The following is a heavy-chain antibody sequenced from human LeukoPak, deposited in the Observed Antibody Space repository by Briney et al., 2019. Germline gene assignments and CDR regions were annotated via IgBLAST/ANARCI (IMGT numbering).Heavy chain of an antibody. Sequence: PSETLSLTCTVSGGSISSYYWSWIRQPAGKGLEWIGRMYTSGNTNYDPSLKSRATISVDTSKNQFSLELSSVTAADTAVYYCARDFRFTYHMDVWGKGTTVTVSS. V-gene: IGHV4-4*07. CDR3: ARDFRFTYHMDV. D-gene: IGHD2/OR15-2a*01. CDR2: MYTSGNT. J-gene: IGHJ6*03. CDR1: GGSISSYY.